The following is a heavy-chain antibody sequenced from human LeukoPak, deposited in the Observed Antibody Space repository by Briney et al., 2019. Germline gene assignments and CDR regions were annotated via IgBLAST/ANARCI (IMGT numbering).Heavy chain of an antibody. CDR2: ISGSGGST. CDR1: GFTFSSYA. V-gene: IGHV3-23*01. D-gene: IGHD1-26*01. J-gene: IGHJ4*02. Sequence: GGSLRLSCAASGFTFSSYAMSWVRQAPGKGLEWFSAISGSGGSTYYADSVKGRFTISRDNSKNTLYLQMNSLRAEDTAVYYCAASGSYYGRWFDYWGQGTLVTVSS. CDR3: AASGSYYGRWFDY.